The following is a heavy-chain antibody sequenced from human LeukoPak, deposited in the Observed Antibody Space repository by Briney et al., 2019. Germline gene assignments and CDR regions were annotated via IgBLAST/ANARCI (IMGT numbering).Heavy chain of an antibody. CDR2: ISGSGGST. D-gene: IGHD3-10*01. J-gene: IGHJ4*02. Sequence: GGSLRLSCAASGFTFSSYAMSWVRQAPGKGLEWVSAISGSGGSTYYADSVKGRFTISRDNSKSTLYLQMNSLRAEDTAVYYCAKDSAGDGSGSYYWNYFDYWGQGTLVTVSS. CDR1: GFTFSSYA. CDR3: AKDSAGDGSGSYYWNYFDY. V-gene: IGHV3-23*01.